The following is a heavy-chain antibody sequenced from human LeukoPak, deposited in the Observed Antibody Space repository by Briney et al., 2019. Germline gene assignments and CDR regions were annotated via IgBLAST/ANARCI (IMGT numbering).Heavy chain of an antibody. CDR3: ARHSPAATEGCDI. V-gene: IGHV4-39*01. D-gene: IGHD2-2*01. Sequence: PWETLSLTCTDSDGSISNRSYYWAWIRQPPGKGLEWIGSIYYSGSTYYNPSLKRRLTISVDTSKSQFSLKLSSVTAADTAVYYCARHSPAATEGCDICGQGTMVTVSS. CDR1: DGSISNRSYY. CDR2: IYYSGST. J-gene: IGHJ3*02.